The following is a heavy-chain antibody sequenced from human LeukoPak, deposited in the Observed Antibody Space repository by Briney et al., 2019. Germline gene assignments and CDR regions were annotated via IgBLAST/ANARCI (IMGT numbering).Heavy chain of an antibody. CDR2: AGWAGGTT. D-gene: IGHD5-18*01. Sequence: GGSLRLSCATSGFNFDRYTIHRVRQAPGKGLEWVSLAGWAGGTTYYSDSVRGRFTISRDSGKNSVYLQMNSLTTDDTAFYFCAKELDTVFFDYWGQGALVTVSS. J-gene: IGHJ4*02. CDR1: GFNFDRYT. V-gene: IGHV3-43*01. CDR3: AKELDTVFFDY.